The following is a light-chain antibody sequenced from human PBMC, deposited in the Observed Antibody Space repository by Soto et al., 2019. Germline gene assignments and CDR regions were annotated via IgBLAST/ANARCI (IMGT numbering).Light chain of an antibody. Sequence: DIQMTQSPSSLSASVGDRVTITCRASQGITNYLAWYQQKPGKVPKLLIYAASTLQSGVPSRFSGSGSGTDFTLTISSLQPEDVATYYCQKYNSAPPLTFGGGTKVEIK. V-gene: IGKV1-27*01. CDR3: QKYNSAPPLT. J-gene: IGKJ4*01. CDR1: QGITNY. CDR2: AAS.